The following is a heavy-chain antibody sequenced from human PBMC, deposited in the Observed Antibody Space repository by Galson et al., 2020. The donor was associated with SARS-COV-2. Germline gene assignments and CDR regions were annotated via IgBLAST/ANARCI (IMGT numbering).Heavy chain of an antibody. D-gene: IGHD6-13*01. Sequence: GGSLRLSCAASGFTSSSYAMHWVRQAPGKGLEYVSAISSNGGSTYYANSVKGRFTISRDNSKNTLYLQMGSLRAEDMAVYYCARTLADPGYSSSWGYYYYYGMDVWGQGTTVTVSS. J-gene: IGHJ6*02. V-gene: IGHV3-64*01. CDR3: ARTLADPGYSSSWGYYYYYGMDV. CDR2: ISSNGGST. CDR1: GFTSSSYA.